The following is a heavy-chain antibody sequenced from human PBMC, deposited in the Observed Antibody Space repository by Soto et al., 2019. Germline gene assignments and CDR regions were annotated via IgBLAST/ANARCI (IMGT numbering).Heavy chain of an antibody. V-gene: IGHV1-3*05. Sequence: QVQLVQSGAEEKKPGASVKVSCKATGYTFTSYAMHWVRQAPGQRLEWMGWINAGNGNTKYSQKFQGRVTITRDTSASTAYMELSSLRSEDTAVYYCARGTVVTHFDYWGQGTLVTVSS. D-gene: IGHD2-15*01. CDR3: ARGTVVTHFDY. CDR2: INAGNGNT. CDR1: GYTFTSYA. J-gene: IGHJ4*02.